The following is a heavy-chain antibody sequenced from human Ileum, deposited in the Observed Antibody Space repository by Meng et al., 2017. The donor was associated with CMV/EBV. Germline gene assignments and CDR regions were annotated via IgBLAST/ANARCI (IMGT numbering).Heavy chain of an antibody. CDR1: GFSLTTNVES. V-gene: IGHV2-5*02. CDR2: IHGGGGK. D-gene: IGHD6-6*01. Sequence: QISLKESGTQLVEPKQTLTLTCTFSGFSLTTNVESVGWIRQPPGKALEWLALIHGGGGKQYSPSLQSRLTATRDTSKNQVVLTMTNMDPVDTATYYCVHRYSSSSGQVSWGQGTLVTVSS. J-gene: IGHJ5*02. CDR3: VHRYSSSSGQVS.